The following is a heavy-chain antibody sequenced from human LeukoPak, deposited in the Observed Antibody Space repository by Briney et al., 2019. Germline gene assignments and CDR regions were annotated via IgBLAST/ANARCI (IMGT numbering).Heavy chain of an antibody. V-gene: IGHV4-39*01. CDR1: GGSISSSSYY. CDR3: ARRVGRGYSYGPNYYFDY. D-gene: IGHD5-18*01. Sequence: SETLSLTCSVSGGSISSSSYYWGWIRQPPGKGLEWIGSIYYSGSTYYNPSLRSRATISVDTSKNQFSLRLSSATAADTSVYYCARRVGRGYSYGPNYYFDYWGQGTLVTVSS. CDR2: IYYSGST. J-gene: IGHJ4*02.